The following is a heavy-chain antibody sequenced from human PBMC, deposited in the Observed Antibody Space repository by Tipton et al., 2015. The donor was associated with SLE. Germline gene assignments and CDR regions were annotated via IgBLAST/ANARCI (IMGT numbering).Heavy chain of an antibody. J-gene: IGHJ4*02. V-gene: IGHV3-21*01. D-gene: IGHD3-22*01. Sequence: SLRLSCAASGFTFSGYGMTWVRQAPGKGLEWVSTISTTDYIYCADSLKGRFTISRDNAKSSVYLQMNSLRAEDTAIYYCAKDGDDSLDYWGQGALVTVSS. CDR1: GFTFSGYG. CDR3: AKDGDDSLDY. CDR2: ISTTDYI.